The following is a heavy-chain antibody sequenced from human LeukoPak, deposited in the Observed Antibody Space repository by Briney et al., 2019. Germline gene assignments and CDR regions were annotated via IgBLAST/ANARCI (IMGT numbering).Heavy chain of an antibody. V-gene: IGHV1-2*02. CDR3: AREIVGATNFDY. J-gene: IGHJ4*02. D-gene: IGHD1-26*01. CDR2: INPNSGGT. Sequence: ASVKVSCKASGYTFTDYYIHWVRQAPGQGLEWMGWINPNSGGTNYTQKFQGRVTMTRDTSISTAYMELSRLRSDDTAVYYCAREIVGATNFDYWGRGTLVTVSS. CDR1: GYTFTDYY.